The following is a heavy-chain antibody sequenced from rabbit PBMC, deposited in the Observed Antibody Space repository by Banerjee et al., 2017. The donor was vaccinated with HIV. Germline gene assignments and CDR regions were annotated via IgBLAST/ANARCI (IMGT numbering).Heavy chain of an antibody. J-gene: IGHJ4*01. CDR1: GSDISSYA. CDR2: IYTGSGAT. D-gene: IGHD4-1*01. CDR3: ARDTGAFNDFNL. V-gene: IGHV1S47*01. Sequence: QEQLRETGGGLVQPGGSLTLTCTASGSDISSYAISWVRQAPGKGLEWIGCIYTGSGATYYANGVNGRFTISKTTSLDTVDLKMTSLTAADTATYFCARDTGAFNDFNLWGPGTLVTVS.